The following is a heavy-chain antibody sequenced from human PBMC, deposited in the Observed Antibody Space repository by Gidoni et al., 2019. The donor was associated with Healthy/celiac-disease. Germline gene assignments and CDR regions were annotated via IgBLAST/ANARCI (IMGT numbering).Heavy chain of an antibody. CDR2: IIHILGTA. Sequence: QVHLVQSGAEVKKPGSSVKVSCKASGGTFSSYAISWVRQAPGQGREWMGGIIHILGTANEEQKVQGRVTITADESTSTAYMELSSLRYEDKAVYYCFMVQGVMTINLGDWGQGTLVTVA. D-gene: IGHD3-10*01. V-gene: IGHV1-69*01. CDR1: GGTFSSYA. J-gene: IGHJ4*02. CDR3: FMVQGVMTINLGD.